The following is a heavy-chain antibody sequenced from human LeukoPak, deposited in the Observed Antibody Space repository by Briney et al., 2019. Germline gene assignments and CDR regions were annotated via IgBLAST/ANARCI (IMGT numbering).Heavy chain of an antibody. Sequence: GGSLRLSCAASAFTFSSYWMTWVRQAPGKGLEWVSNINGDGSIENYVHSVRGRFSIFRDIPKDTLYLQKNSRRDNDAAIYYCARHPIVGDTGGGDYWGQGTLVTVSS. J-gene: IGHJ4*02. CDR1: AFTFSSYW. V-gene: IGHV3-7*01. D-gene: IGHD1-26*01. CDR3: ARHPIVGDTGGGDY. CDR2: INGDGSIE.